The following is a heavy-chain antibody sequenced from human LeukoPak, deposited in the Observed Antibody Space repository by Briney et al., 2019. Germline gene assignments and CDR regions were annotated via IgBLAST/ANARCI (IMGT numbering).Heavy chain of an antibody. Sequence: GGSLRLSCAASGFTFSNYYMSWIRQAPGKGLEWVSYISSSGGTIYYADSVKGRFTISRDNAKNSLYLQINRLRAEDTAVYYCAKVTAAAGGYWGQGTLVTVSS. CDR1: GFTFSNYY. V-gene: IGHV3-11*01. CDR2: ISSSGGTI. CDR3: AKVTAAAGGY. J-gene: IGHJ4*02. D-gene: IGHD6-13*01.